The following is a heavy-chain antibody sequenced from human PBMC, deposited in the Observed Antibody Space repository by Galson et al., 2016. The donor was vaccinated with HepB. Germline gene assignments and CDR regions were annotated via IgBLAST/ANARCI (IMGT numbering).Heavy chain of an antibody. CDR3: ARSRGRAAAASTGNDF. J-gene: IGHJ4*02. V-gene: IGHV4-34*01. CDR1: GGSFFGYH. Sequence: SETLSLTCAVYGGSFFGYHWSWIRQPPGKGLEWIGEINHSGSTTYNPSLQSRVTISLDTSKNQFSLTLSSVTAADMAVYYCARSRGRAAAASTGNDFWGQGTLVTVSS. D-gene: IGHD6-13*01. CDR2: INHSGST.